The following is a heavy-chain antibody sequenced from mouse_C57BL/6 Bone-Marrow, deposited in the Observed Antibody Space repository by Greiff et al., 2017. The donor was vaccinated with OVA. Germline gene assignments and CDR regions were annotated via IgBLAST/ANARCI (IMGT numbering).Heavy chain of an antibody. CDR3: ARRYYGSSYDAMDY. D-gene: IGHD1-1*01. CDR1: GYTFTSYG. V-gene: IGHV1-81*01. J-gene: IGHJ4*01. Sequence: QVQLKQSGAELARPGASVKLSCKASGYTFTSYGISWVKQRTGQGLEWIGEIYPRSGNTYYNEKFKGKATLTADKSSSTAYMELRSLTSEDSAVYFCARRYYGSSYDAMDYWGQGTSGTVSS. CDR2: IYPRSGNT.